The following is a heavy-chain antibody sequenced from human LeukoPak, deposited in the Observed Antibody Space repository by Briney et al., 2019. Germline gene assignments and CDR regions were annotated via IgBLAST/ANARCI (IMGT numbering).Heavy chain of an antibody. J-gene: IGHJ4*02. Sequence: SETLSLTCTVSGGSISSSSYYWGWIRQPPGKGLEWIGSIYYSGSTYYNSSLKSRVTISVDTSKNQFSLKLSSVTAADTAVYYCARWEYSSSWGTFDYWGQGTLVTVSS. CDR2: IYYSGST. V-gene: IGHV4-39*01. CDR1: GGSISSSSYY. CDR3: ARWEYSSSWGTFDY. D-gene: IGHD6-13*01.